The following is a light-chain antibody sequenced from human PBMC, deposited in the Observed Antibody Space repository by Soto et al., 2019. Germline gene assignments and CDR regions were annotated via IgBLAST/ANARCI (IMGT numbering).Light chain of an antibody. V-gene: IGLV1-44*01. J-gene: IGLJ3*02. CDR1: SSNIGSNT. CDR3: AAWDDSLNGRV. CDR2: RKN. Sequence: QSVLTQPPSASGTPGQRVTISCSGSSSNIGSNTVNWYQQVPGTAPKLLIYRKNQRPSGVPDRFSGSKSGTSASLAISGLQSGDEADYYCAAWDDSLNGRVFGGGTKVTVL.